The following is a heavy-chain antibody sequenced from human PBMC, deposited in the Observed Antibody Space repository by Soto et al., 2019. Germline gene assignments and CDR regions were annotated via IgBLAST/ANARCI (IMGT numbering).Heavy chain of an antibody. CDR1: GASIISGDYY. Sequence: SETLSLTCTVSGASIISGDYYWIWIRQPPGKGLEWIGYIFHSGSTYYNPSLKSRITLSIDMSNNQFSLNLRSVTAADTAVYYCVREANWNYEVGNYFDNWGQGILVTVSS. D-gene: IGHD1-7*01. CDR2: IFHSGST. CDR3: VREANWNYEVGNYFDN. V-gene: IGHV4-30-4*01. J-gene: IGHJ4*02.